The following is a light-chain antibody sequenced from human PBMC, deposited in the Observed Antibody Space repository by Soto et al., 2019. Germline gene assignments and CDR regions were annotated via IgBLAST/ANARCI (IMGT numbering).Light chain of an antibody. V-gene: IGLV4-60*02. Sequence: QSVLTQSSSASASLGSSVKLTCTLSSGHSSYIIAWHHQQPGKAPRYLMKLEGSGSYNKGSGVPDRFSGSSSRADRYLTISNLQFEDEANYYCETWDSNTRVFGGGTKVTVL. CDR2: LEGSGSY. CDR3: ETWDSNTRV. J-gene: IGLJ2*01. CDR1: SGHSSYI.